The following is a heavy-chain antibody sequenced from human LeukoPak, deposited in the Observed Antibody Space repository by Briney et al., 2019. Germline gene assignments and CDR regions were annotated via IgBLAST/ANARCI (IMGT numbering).Heavy chain of an antibody. CDR1: GGSISSYY. CDR3: ARGGDYYGSGSYYAFDP. V-gene: IGHV4-59*01. J-gene: IGHJ5*02. CDR2: IYYSGST. D-gene: IGHD3-10*01. Sequence: SETLSLTCTVSGGSISSYYWSWIRQPPGKGLEWIGYIYYSGSTNYNPSLKSRVTISVDTSKNQFSLKLSSVTAADTAVYYCARGGDYYGSGSYYAFDPWGQGTLVTVSS.